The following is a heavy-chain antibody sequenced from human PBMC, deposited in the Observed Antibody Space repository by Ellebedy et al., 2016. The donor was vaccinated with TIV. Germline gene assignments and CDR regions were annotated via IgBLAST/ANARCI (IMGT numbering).Heavy chain of an antibody. CDR2: IAGSGVNT. D-gene: IGHD2-8*01. CDR1: GFTFSNYA. Sequence: PGGSLRLSCAASGFTFSNYAVSWVRQAPGKGLEWVSAIAGSGVNTYYADSVKGRFTISRDNSRNTVYVEMNSLRAEDTAVYYCAKKLSGMRAKFDPWGQGTLVTVSS. J-gene: IGHJ5*02. CDR3: AKKLSGMRAKFDP. V-gene: IGHV3-23*01.